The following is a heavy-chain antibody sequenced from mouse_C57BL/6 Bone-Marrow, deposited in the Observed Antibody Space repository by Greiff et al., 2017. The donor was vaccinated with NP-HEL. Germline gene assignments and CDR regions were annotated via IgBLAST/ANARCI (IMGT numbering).Heavy chain of an antibody. CDR3: ARDFITTVVAEYYFDY. J-gene: IGHJ2*01. Sequence: VQLKESVAELVRPGASVKLSCTASGFNIKNTYMHWVKQRPEQGLEWIGRIDPANGNTKYAPKFQGKATITADTSSNTAYLQLSSLTSEDTAIYYCARDFITTVVAEYYFDYWGQGTTLTVSS. V-gene: IGHV14-3*01. CDR1: GFNIKNTY. CDR2: IDPANGNT. D-gene: IGHD1-1*01.